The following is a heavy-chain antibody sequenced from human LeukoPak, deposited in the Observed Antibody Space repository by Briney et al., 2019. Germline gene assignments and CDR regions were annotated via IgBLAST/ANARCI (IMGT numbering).Heavy chain of an antibody. V-gene: IGHV1-18*01. Sequence: GASVKVSCKASGYTFTSYGISWVRQAPGQGLEWMGWISAYNGNTNYAQKLQGRVTMTTDTSTSTAYMELRSLRSDDTAVYYCARGRDYYDSSGYSYWGQGTLVTVSS. D-gene: IGHD3-22*01. J-gene: IGHJ4*02. CDR3: ARGRDYYDSSGYSY. CDR2: ISAYNGNT. CDR1: GYTFTSYG.